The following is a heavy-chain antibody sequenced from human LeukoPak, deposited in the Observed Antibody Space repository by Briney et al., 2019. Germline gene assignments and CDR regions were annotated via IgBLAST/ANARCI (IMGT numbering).Heavy chain of an antibody. CDR3: AKDGSSWYSYYFDY. J-gene: IGHJ4*02. D-gene: IGHD6-13*01. CDR2: ISGSGGST. V-gene: IGHV3-23*01. Sequence: PGGSLRLSCAASRFTFSSYAMSWVRQAPGKGLEWVSAISGSGGSTYYADSVKGRFTISRDNSKNTLYLQMNCLRAEDTAVYYCAKDGSSWYSYYFDYWGQGTLVTVSS. CDR1: RFTFSSYA.